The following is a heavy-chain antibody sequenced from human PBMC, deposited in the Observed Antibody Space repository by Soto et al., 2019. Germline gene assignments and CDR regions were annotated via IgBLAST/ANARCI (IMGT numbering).Heavy chain of an antibody. V-gene: IGHV1-69*02. J-gene: IGHJ3*02. CDR1: GGTVSTYS. D-gene: IGHD2-21*01. CDR2: IIPMLGIR. CDR3: TIGSWSGEVFDI. Sequence: QVQLVQSGAEGTKPGSSVTVSCKDSGGTVSTYSMLWVRQAPGQGLEWMGRIIPMLGIRNYAQRFQDRVTITADKSTATAHMELSSLRSEDTALYYCTIGSWSGEVFDIWGQGTMVTVSS.